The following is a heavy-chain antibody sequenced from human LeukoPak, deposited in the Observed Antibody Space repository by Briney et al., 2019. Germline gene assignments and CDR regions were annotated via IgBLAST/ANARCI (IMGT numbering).Heavy chain of an antibody. Sequence: GGSLRLSCAASGFPFSSYWMSWVRQAPGKGLEWVANIKKDGSEKNYVDSVKGRFTISRDNAKKSLYLQVNSLRAEDTAVYYCARDRIAAAGAIVYWGQGALVTVSS. V-gene: IGHV3-7*01. J-gene: IGHJ4*02. CDR2: IKKDGSEK. CDR1: GFPFSSYW. D-gene: IGHD6-13*01. CDR3: ARDRIAAAGAIVY.